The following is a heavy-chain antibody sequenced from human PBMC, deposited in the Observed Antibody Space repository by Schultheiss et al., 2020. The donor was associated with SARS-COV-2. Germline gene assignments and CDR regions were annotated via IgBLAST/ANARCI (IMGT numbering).Heavy chain of an antibody. D-gene: IGHD2-2*01. J-gene: IGHJ5*02. V-gene: IGHV3-23*01. CDR3: AREVATATYCSSTSCSNWFDP. CDR2: ISGSGGST. Sequence: GGSLRLSCAASGFTFSSYAMSWVRQAPGKGLEWVSAISGSGGSTYYADSVKGRFTISRDNSKNTLYLQMNSLRAEDTAVYYCAREVATATYCSSTSCSNWFDPWGQGTLVTVSS. CDR1: GFTFSSYA.